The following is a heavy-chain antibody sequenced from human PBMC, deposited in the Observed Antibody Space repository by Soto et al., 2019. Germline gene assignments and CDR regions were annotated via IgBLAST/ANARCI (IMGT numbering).Heavy chain of an antibody. J-gene: IGHJ4*02. D-gene: IGHD5-18*01. CDR1: GFTFSDSW. V-gene: IGHV3-7*01. CDR3: VRESTWLRHYDS. CDR2: IKQDGSQT. Sequence: LRLSCAASGFTFSDSWMGWVRQAPGKGLEWVANIKQDGSQTPYQPSLRGRFVISRDNTLKTLYLHMSSLGAEDTAVYYCVRESTWLRHYDSWGQGTVVTVSS.